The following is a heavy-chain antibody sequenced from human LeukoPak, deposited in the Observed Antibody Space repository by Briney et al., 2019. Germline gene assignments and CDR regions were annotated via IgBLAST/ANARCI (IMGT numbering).Heavy chain of an antibody. CDR1: RFILSSYW. V-gene: IGHV3-7*01. J-gene: IGHJ6*02. Sequence: GGSRSLSCAASRFILSSYWMSWVRQAPEKGLEWVDNINQDGSEKYYVDSVKGRSTITRDNAKNSLYLQMNSLRAEDTAVYNRARDVRWFMWGQGTTVTVSS. D-gene: IGHD3-10*01. CDR3: ARDVRWFM. CDR2: INQDGSEK.